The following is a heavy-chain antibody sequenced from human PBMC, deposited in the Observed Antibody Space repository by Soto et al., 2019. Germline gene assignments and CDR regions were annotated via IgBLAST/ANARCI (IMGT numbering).Heavy chain of an antibody. V-gene: IGHV3-21*06. CDR3: ARAARGQDMEYFDY. D-gene: IGHD6-6*01. CDR1: GFTFNIYT. CDR2: ISSGSSYK. Sequence: GGSLRLSCAASGFTFNIYTINWVRQAPGKGLEWVSSISSGSSYKYYADSLKGRFTISRDNAKNSLSLQMNSLRAEDTAVYYCARAARGQDMEYFDYWGQGTLVTVSS. J-gene: IGHJ4*02.